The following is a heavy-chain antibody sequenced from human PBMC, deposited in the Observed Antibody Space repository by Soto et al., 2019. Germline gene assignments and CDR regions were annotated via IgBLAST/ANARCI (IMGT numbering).Heavy chain of an antibody. CDR3: ARGRGVLHF. CDR1: GGSNSSGDNY. CDR2: IFSSGIT. V-gene: IGHV4-30-4*01. Sequence: QVQLHESGPGLVRPLQTLSLTCSVSGGSNSSGDNYWHWLRQTPAKGLEWIGFIFSSGITYYNPSLKSRVSMSVDMSKNQFSLTLTAVTDADTAVYFCARGRGVLHFWGQGTLVTVSS. J-gene: IGHJ4*02. D-gene: IGHD2-8*01.